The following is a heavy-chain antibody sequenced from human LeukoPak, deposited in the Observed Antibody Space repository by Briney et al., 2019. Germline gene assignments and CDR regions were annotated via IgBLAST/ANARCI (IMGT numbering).Heavy chain of an antibody. V-gene: IGHV3-21*01. CDR3: ARDGVVDTAMGLGGYFDY. J-gene: IGHJ4*02. Sequence: GGSLRLSCAASGFTFSSYSMNWVRQAPGKGLEWVSSISSSSSYIYYADSVKGRFTISRDNAKNSLYLQMNSLRAEDTAVYYCARDGVVDTAMGLGGYFDYWGQGTLVTVSS. CDR1: GFTFSSYS. CDR2: ISSSSSYI. D-gene: IGHD5-18*01.